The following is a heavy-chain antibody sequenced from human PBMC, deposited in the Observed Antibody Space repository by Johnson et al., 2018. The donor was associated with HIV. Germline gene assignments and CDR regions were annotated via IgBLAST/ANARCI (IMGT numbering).Heavy chain of an antibody. CDR1: GFTFSSYG. Sequence: QVQLVESGGGVVQPGRSLRLSCAASGFTFSSYGMHWVRQAPGKGLEWVAVISYNGSNKYYADSVKGRFTISRDNAKNTLYVQMNSLRAEDTAVYYCAKSTQANILRGSWPYGAFDLWGQGTMFTVSS. V-gene: IGHV3-30*18. CDR3: AKSTQANILRGSWPYGAFDL. CDR2: ISYNGSNK. J-gene: IGHJ3*01. D-gene: IGHD2-8*01.